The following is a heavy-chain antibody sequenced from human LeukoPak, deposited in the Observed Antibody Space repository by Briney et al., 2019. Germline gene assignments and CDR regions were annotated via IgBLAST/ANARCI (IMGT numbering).Heavy chain of an antibody. Sequence: GASVKVSCKASGGTFSSYAISWVRQAPGQGLEWMGGIIPIFGTANYAQKFQGRVTITADESTSTAYMELSSLRSEDTAVYYCARDLASGSYFAFDIWGQGTMVTVSS. CDR1: GGTFSSYA. CDR2: IIPIFGTA. V-gene: IGHV1-69*13. J-gene: IGHJ3*02. CDR3: ARDLASGSYFAFDI. D-gene: IGHD1-26*01.